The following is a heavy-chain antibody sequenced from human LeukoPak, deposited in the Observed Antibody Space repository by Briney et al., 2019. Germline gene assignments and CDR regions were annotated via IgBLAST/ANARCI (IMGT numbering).Heavy chain of an antibody. CDR1: GGSISSSSYY. CDR2: IYYRGST. Sequence: SETLSLTCTVSGGSISSSSYYWGWIRQPPGKGLEWIGSIYYRGSTYYNPSLKSRVTISVDTSKNQFSLKLRSVTAADTAVYYCARDWATVTELDYWGQGTLVTVSA. D-gene: IGHD4-17*01. V-gene: IGHV4-39*02. CDR3: ARDWATVTELDY. J-gene: IGHJ4*02.